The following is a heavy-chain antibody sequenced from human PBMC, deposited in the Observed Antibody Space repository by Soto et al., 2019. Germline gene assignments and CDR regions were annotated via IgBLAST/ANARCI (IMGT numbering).Heavy chain of an antibody. CDR1: GGSISSSSPY. CDR2: INYSGIT. V-gene: IGHV4-39*01. Sequence: QLQLQESGPGLVKPSETLSLTCTVSGGSISSSSPYWGWIRQPPGKGLEWIGSINYSGITYYNPSLKSRLTISVDTSKNQFSLRLNSVTAADTAVYYCARPPIASHDAFEIWGQGTMVTVSS. J-gene: IGHJ3*02. CDR3: ARPPIASHDAFEI.